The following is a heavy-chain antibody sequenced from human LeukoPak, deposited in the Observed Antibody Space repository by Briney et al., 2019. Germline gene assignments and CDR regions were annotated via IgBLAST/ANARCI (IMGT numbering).Heavy chain of an antibody. V-gene: IGHV4-34*01. Sequence: SETLSLTCAVYGGSFSGYYWSWIRQPPGKGLEWIGEINHSGSTNYNPSLKSRVTISVGTSKNQFSLKLSSVTAADTAVYYCARGGYCSGGSCAPAYWGQGTLVTVSS. D-gene: IGHD2-15*01. CDR1: GGSFSGYY. J-gene: IGHJ4*02. CDR2: INHSGST. CDR3: ARGGYCSGGSCAPAY.